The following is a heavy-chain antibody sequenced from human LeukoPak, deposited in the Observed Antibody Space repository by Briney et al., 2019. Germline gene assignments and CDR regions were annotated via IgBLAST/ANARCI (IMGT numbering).Heavy chain of an antibody. V-gene: IGHV3-21*04. J-gene: IGHJ4*02. CDR1: GFTFSTYS. CDR2: ISSGSSYI. CDR3: ARGPPYYYGSGSYATSLPFDY. D-gene: IGHD3-10*01. Sequence: GGSLRLSCAASGFTFSTYSMNWVRQAPGKGLEWVSSISSGSSYIYYADSVKGRFTISRDNAKNSLYLQMNSLRAEDTALYHCARGPPYYYGSGSYATSLPFDYWGQGTLVTVSS.